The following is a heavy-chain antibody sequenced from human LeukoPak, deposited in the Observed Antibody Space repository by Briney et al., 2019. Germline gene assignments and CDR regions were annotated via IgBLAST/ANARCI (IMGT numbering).Heavy chain of an antibody. V-gene: IGHV4-39*01. CDR2: IYYSGST. CDR1: GGSISSSSYY. J-gene: IGHJ4*02. Sequence: PSETLSPTCTVSGGSISSSSYYWGWIRQPPGKGLEWIGSIYYSGSTYYNPSLKSRVTISVDTSKNQFSLKLNSVTAADTAVYYCARHFHYWGQGTLVTVSS. CDR3: ARHFHY.